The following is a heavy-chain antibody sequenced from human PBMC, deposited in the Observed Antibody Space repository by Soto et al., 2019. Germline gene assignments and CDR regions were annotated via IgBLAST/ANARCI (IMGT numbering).Heavy chain of an antibody. D-gene: IGHD6-6*01. J-gene: IGHJ4*02. Sequence: QVQLQESGPGLVKPSQTLSLTCTVSGGSISSDDYYWTWVRQPPGKGLEWIGFIYYSGKTKYNPSLESRLTISIDTSKNHFSLKLSSVSAADTAVYYCAGDRSNSPDYSDYWGQGTLVTVSS. CDR3: AGDRSNSPDYSDY. V-gene: IGHV4-30-4*01. CDR1: GGSISSDDYY. CDR2: IYYSGKT.